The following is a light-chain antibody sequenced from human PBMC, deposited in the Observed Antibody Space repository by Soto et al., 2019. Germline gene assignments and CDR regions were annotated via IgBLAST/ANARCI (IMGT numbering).Light chain of an antibody. CDR3: AAWDDSLSGRV. CDR2: RNN. J-gene: IGLJ1*01. CDR1: SSNIGSNY. V-gene: IGLV1-47*01. Sequence: QSLLTQPPSASGTPGQRVTISFFGSSSNIGSNYVYWYQQLPGTAPKLLIYRNNQRPSGVPDRFSGSKSGTSASLAISGLRSEDEADYYCAAWDDSLSGRVFGTGTKVTVL.